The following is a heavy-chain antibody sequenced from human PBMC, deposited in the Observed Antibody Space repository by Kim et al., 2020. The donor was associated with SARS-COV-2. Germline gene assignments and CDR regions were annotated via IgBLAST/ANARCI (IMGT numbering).Heavy chain of an antibody. Sequence: GGSLRLSCAASGFTVSNNYMSWVRQAPGKGLEWVSVIYSGGSTYYADSVKDRFTISIDHSSHTLSLPLNILRSADPAVYSFSAYLPCAAISCGPGPLVTV. D-gene: IGHD3-16*01. J-gene: IGHJ4*02. V-gene: IGHV3-53*01. CDR2: IYSGGST. CDR3: SAYLPCAAIS. CDR1: GFTVSNNY.